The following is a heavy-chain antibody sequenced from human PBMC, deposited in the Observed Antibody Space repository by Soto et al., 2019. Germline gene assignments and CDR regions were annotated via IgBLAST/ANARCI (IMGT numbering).Heavy chain of an antibody. CDR2: IYYSGST. J-gene: IGHJ6*03. CDR3: ARGYGILGDLGYMDV. CDR1: GGSISSYY. Sequence: SETLSLTCTVSGGSISSYYWSWIRQPPGKGLEWIGYIYYSGSTNYNPSLKSRVTISVDTSKNQFSLKLSSVTAADTAVYYCARGYGILGDLGYMDVWGKGTTVTVSS. V-gene: IGHV4-59*01. D-gene: IGHD2-15*01.